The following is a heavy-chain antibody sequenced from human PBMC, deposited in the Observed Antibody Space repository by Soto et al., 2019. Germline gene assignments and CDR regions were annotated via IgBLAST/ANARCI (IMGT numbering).Heavy chain of an antibody. CDR2: IIPIFGTA. CDR1: GGTFNSYG. D-gene: IGHD3-9*01. J-gene: IGHJ4*02. Sequence: SVKFSCTSSGGTFNSYGISWVLQAPGQVLEWMGGIIPIFGTANYAQKFQGRVTITADESTSTAYMELSSLRSEDTAVYYCARGWSYDILTGYSYWGQGNLVTGSS. V-gene: IGHV1-69*01. CDR3: ARGWSYDILTGYSY.